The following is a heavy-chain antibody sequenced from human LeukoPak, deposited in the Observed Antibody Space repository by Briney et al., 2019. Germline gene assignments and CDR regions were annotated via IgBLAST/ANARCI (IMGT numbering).Heavy chain of an antibody. V-gene: IGHV3-48*03. CDR2: ISSSGSTI. CDR3: ARVPKYSHYDSSGYYFDY. Sequence: GGSLRLSCAASGFTFSSYEMNWVRQAPGKGLEWVSYISSSGSTIYYADSVKGRFTISRDNAKNSLYLQMNILRAEDTAVYYCARVPKYSHYDSSGYYFDYWGQGTLVTVSS. CDR1: GFTFSSYE. J-gene: IGHJ4*02. D-gene: IGHD3-22*01.